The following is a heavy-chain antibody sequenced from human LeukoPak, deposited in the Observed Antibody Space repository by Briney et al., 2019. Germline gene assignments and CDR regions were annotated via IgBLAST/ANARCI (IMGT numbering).Heavy chain of an antibody. V-gene: IGHV4-34*01. D-gene: IGHD6-13*01. CDR3: ARDKTIAAAGTPCFDY. Sequence: SETLSLTCAVYGGSFSGYYWSWIRQPPGKGLEWIGEINHSGSTNYNPSLKSRVTISVDTSKNQFSLQLNSVTPEDTAVYYCARDKTIAAAGTPCFDYWGQGTLVTVSS. CDR2: INHSGST. CDR1: GGSFSGYY. J-gene: IGHJ4*02.